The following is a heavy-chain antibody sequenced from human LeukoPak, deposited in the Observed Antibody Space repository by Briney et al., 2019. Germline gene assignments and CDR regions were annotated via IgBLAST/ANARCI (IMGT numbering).Heavy chain of an antibody. D-gene: IGHD3-22*01. V-gene: IGHV3-9*01. J-gene: IGHJ4*02. Sequence: PGGSLRLSCAVSGFTFEDYAMHWVRQAPGKGLEWVSGISWNSGSIGYADSVKGRFTISRDNAKNSLYLQMSSLRAEDTALYYCVKDRLYDSSGYYAHWGQGTLVTVSS. CDR1: GFTFEDYA. CDR2: ISWNSGSI. CDR3: VKDRLYDSSGYYAH.